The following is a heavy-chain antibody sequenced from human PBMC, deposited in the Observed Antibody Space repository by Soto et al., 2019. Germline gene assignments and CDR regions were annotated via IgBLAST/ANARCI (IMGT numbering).Heavy chain of an antibody. CDR1: GDSMTSSNW. CDR2: AHHSGRT. J-gene: IGHJ4*02. V-gene: IGHV4-4*02. CDR3: ARSEATALDY. Sequence: QVQLLESGPGLLKPSGTLSLTCTVSGDSMTSSNWWNWVRQPPGKGLEWIGEAHHSGRTNYNPSLRSRVTISVDKSQNHFSLQLTSVTAADTAVYYCARSEATALDYWGQGNLVTVSS.